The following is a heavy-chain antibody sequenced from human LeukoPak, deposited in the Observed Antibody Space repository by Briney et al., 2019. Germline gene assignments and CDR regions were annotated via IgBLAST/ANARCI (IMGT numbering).Heavy chain of an antibody. CDR2: IYYSGST. CDR3: ARGGLFDGANFDY. Sequence: SETLSLTCTVSGGSISSGGYFWSWIRQHPGRGLEWIGYIYYSGSTYYNPSLKSRVTISVDTSKNQFSLKLSSVTAADTAVYYCARGGLFDGANFDYWGQGTLVTVSS. J-gene: IGHJ4*02. D-gene: IGHD4-17*01. V-gene: IGHV4-31*03. CDR1: GGSISSGGYF.